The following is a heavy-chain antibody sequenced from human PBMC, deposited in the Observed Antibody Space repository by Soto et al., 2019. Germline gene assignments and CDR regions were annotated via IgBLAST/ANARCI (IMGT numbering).Heavy chain of an antibody. Sequence: ASVKVSCKASGYTFTSYAMHWVRQAPGQRLEWMGWINAGNGNTKYSQKFQGRVTITRDTSASTAYMELSSLRSEDTAVYYCARDLNYCSSTSCPSYYYYYYMDVWGKGTTVTVSS. D-gene: IGHD2-2*01. J-gene: IGHJ6*03. CDR3: ARDLNYCSSTSCPSYYYYYYMDV. V-gene: IGHV1-3*01. CDR1: GYTFTSYA. CDR2: INAGNGNT.